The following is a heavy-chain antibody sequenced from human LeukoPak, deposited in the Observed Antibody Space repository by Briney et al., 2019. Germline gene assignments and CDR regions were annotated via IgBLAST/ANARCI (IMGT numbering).Heavy chain of an antibody. CDR3: ARDPYSGSYGDSYYYYMDV. CDR1: EFTFSTYA. V-gene: IGHV3-21*01. CDR2: ITTSSTYT. D-gene: IGHD1-26*01. J-gene: IGHJ6*03. Sequence: PGGSLRLSCAASEFTFSTYAMHWVRQAPGKGLEWVSSITTSSTYTFYADSVKGRFTISRDNAKNSLYLKMNSLRAEDTAVYYCARDPYSGSYGDSYYYYMDVWGKGTTVTISS.